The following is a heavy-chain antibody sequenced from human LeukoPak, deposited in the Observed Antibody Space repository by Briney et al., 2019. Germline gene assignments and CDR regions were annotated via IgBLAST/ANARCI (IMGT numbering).Heavy chain of an antibody. CDR3: TTDLLNDYGDPGASLDY. D-gene: IGHD4-17*01. CDR2: IKSKTDGGTT. V-gene: IGHV3-15*01. Sequence: AGGSLRLSCAASGFTFSNAWMSWVRQAPGKGLEWVGLIKSKTDGGTTDYAAPVKGRFTISRDDSKNTLYLQMNSLKTEDTAVYYCTTDLLNDYGDPGASLDYWGQGTLVTVSS. J-gene: IGHJ4*02. CDR1: GFTFSNAW.